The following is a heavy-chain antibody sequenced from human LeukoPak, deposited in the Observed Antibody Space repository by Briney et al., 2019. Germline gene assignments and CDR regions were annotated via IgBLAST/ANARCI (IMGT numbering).Heavy chain of an antibody. CDR3: AVDYGGNSVQWFAFDI. D-gene: IGHD4-23*01. CDR2: ISAYNGNT. Sequence: ASVKVSCKASGYTFTSYGISWVRQAPGQGLEWMGWISAYNGNTNYAQKLQGRVTMTTDTSTSTAYMELRSLRSEDTAVYYCAVDYGGNSVQWFAFDIWGQGTMVTVSS. V-gene: IGHV1-18*01. CDR1: GYTFTSYG. J-gene: IGHJ3*02.